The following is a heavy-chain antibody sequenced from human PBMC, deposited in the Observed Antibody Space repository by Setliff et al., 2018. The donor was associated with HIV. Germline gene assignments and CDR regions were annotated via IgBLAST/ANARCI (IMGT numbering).Heavy chain of an antibody. Sequence: PSETLSLTCTVSGGSISSGTYFWSWIRQPAGKGLEWIGHIHTSGNANYNPSLNSRVTISVDTSKNHFSLKLSSVTAADTAVYYCASRGIVEVTISMPDEYFVHWGHGTLVTVSS. J-gene: IGHJ1*01. CDR2: IHTSGNA. CDR3: ASRGIVEVTISMPDEYFVH. V-gene: IGHV4-61*09. D-gene: IGHD2-15*01. CDR1: GGSISSGTYF.